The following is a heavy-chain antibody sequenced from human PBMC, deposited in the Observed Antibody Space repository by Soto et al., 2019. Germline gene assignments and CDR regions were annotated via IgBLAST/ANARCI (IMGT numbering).Heavy chain of an antibody. CDR2: IYYSGST. J-gene: IGHJ4*02. Sequence: SETLSLTCTVSGGSISSSSYYWGWIRQPPGKGLEWIGSIYYSGSTYYSPSLKSRVTISVDTSKNQFSLKLSSVTAADTAVYYCASITMVREIESVFDYWGQGTLVTVSS. CDR1: GGSISSSSYY. CDR3: ASITMVREIESVFDY. V-gene: IGHV4-39*01. D-gene: IGHD3-10*01.